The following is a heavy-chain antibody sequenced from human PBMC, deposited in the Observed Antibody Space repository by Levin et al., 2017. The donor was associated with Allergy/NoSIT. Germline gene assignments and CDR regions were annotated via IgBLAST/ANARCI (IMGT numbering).Heavy chain of an antibody. CDR1: GFSFSSSW. J-gene: IGHJ5*02. CDR2: INEDGSAK. V-gene: IGHV3-7*03. D-gene: IGHD3-10*01. Sequence: PEASVKVSCVVSGFSFSSSWMSWVRQAPGKGLEWVANINEDGSAKYYVDSVKGRFTVSRDNAENSLYLQMDDLRAEDTALYYCARDVTMGGEAWGQGTLVTVSS. CDR3: ARDVTMGGEA.